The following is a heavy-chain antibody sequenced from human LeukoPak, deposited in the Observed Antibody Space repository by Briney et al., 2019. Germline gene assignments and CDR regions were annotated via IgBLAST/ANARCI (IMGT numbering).Heavy chain of an antibody. V-gene: IGHV1-69*04. CDR1: GGTFISYA. J-gene: IGHJ4*02. D-gene: IGHD3-10*01. CDR2: IIPILGIA. CDR3: ASYYYGSGSYYFDY. Sequence: ASVNVSCKASGGTFISYAISWVRQAPGQGLEWMGRIIPILGIANYAQKFQGRVTITADKSTSTAYMELSSLRSEDTAVYYCASYYYGSGSYYFDYWGQGTLVTVSS.